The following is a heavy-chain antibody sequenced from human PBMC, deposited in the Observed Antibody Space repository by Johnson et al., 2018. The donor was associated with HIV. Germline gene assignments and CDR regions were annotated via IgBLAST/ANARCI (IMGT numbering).Heavy chain of an antibody. D-gene: IGHD3-16*01. J-gene: IGHJ3*02. CDR2: TKNKANGYTT. Sequence: VQLVESGGGVVRPGGSLRLSCAASGFTSDEFDDYGMSWVRQAPGKGLEWVGRTKNKANGYTTEYAASVKGRFTISRDYSKNSLYLQMNSLRAEDTAVYYCARAHLIFPKNAFDIWGQGEFDIWGQGTMVTVSS. V-gene: IGHV3-72*01. CDR1: GFTSDEFDDYG. CDR3: ARAHLIFPKNAFDIWGQGEFDI.